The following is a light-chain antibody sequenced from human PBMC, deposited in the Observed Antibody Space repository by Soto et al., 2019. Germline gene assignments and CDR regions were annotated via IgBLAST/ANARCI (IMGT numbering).Light chain of an antibody. CDR1: SSDIGSYSR. CDR2: EVN. CDR3: CLYTTATFYV. Sequence: HSVLTQPPSVAGSHGQSVTISCTGSSSDIGSYSRISWYQQPPGSAPKLIIYEVNFRPSGVPDRFSGSRSGNTASLTISGLQPEDEADYYCCLYTTATFYVFGTGTKV. J-gene: IGLJ1*01. V-gene: IGLV2-18*01.